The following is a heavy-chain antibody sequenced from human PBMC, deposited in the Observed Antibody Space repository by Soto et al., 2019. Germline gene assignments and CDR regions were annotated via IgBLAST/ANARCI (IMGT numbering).Heavy chain of an antibody. CDR3: ARGIEATGNIYDRVGGLYFDY. D-gene: IGHD6-13*01. Sequence: AAVKGSSEARFYALTNYHITWSRRAHGQGREWRGWISDDNGNTNYAQRLQGRVTMTTATSTSTAYMELRSLRSDDTAVYYCARGIEATGNIYDRVGGLYFDYWGQGTLVTVSS. V-gene: IGHV1-18*04. CDR1: FYALTNYH. CDR2: ISDDNGNT. J-gene: IGHJ4*02.